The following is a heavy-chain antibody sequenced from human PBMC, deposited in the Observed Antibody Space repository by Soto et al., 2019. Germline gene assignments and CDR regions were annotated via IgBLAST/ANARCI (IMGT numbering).Heavy chain of an antibody. Sequence: ESGGGLVQPGGSLRLSCAASGFTFSSYTMNWVRQAPGKGLEWVSYISSSSSAIFYADSVKGRFTISRDNARSSLNLQMDSLRDEDTAVYYCARRNWGKGDFDYWGQGTLVTVSS. D-gene: IGHD7-27*01. V-gene: IGHV3-48*02. J-gene: IGHJ4*02. CDR1: GFTFSSYT. CDR2: ISSSSSAI. CDR3: ARRNWGKGDFDY.